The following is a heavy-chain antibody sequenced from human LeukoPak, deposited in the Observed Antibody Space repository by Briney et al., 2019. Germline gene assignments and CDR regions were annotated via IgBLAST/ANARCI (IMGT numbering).Heavy chain of an antibody. CDR2: ISSSGST. D-gene: IGHD1-26*01. V-gene: IGHV3-11*01. CDR3: AKSPPRPSGSYHFDY. CDR1: GFTFSDYY. J-gene: IGHJ4*02. Sequence: GGSLRLSCAASGFTFSDYYMSWIRQAPGKGLEWVSYISSSGSTYYADSVKGRFTISRDNSKNTLYLQMNSLRAEDTAVYYCAKSPPRPSGSYHFDYWGQGTLVTVSS.